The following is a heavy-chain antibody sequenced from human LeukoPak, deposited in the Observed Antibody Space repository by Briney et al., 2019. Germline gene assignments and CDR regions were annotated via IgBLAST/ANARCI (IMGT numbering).Heavy chain of an antibody. Sequence: GGSLRLSCTASGFIFGDYVMSWFRQAPGKGLEWVGFIRSKPYGGTTEYAASVKGRFTISRDDSKSIAYLQMNSLKTDDTALYYCSRGEGSGNYPYFDHWGQGTLVTVSS. CDR1: GFIFGDYV. V-gene: IGHV3-49*03. J-gene: IGHJ4*02. CDR2: IRSKPYGGTT. D-gene: IGHD3-10*01. CDR3: SRGEGSGNYPYFDH.